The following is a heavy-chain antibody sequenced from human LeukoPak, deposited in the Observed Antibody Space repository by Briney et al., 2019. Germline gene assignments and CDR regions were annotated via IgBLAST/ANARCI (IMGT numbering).Heavy chain of an antibody. Sequence: QTGGSLRLSCAASGFTVITNDMTWVRQAPGKGLEWVSVLYSDGNTKYADSVQGRFTISRDNSKNTPYLEMNSLSPDDTAVYYCARGVEPLAANTLAYWGQGTLVTVSS. J-gene: IGHJ4*02. CDR2: LYSDGNT. CDR1: GFTVITND. CDR3: ARGVEPLAANTLAY. D-gene: IGHD1-14*01. V-gene: IGHV3-53*01.